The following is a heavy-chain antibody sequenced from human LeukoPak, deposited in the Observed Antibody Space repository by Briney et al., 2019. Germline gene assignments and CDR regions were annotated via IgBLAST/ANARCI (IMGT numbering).Heavy chain of an antibody. CDR3: ARGAGPIIAAAGLLFDY. J-gene: IGHJ4*02. CDR1: GYSFTSYW. V-gene: IGHV5-51*01. Sequence: GESLKISCKGSGYSFTSYWIGWVRQMPGKGLEWMGIIYPGDSDTRYSPSFQGQVTISADKSISTAYLQWSSLKASDTAMYYCARGAGPIIAAAGLLFDYWGQGTLVTVSS. CDR2: IYPGDSDT. D-gene: IGHD6-13*01.